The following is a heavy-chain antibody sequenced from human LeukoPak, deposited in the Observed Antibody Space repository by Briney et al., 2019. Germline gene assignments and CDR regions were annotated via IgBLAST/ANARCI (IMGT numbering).Heavy chain of an antibody. CDR2: IKEDGSAK. D-gene: IGHD5-18*01. Sequence: QPGGFLRLSCAASGLTFSSYWMTWVRLAPGKGLEWVANIKEDGSAKNYVDSVKGRFTISRDNAKDSLYLQMDSLRAEDTAVYYCARWLGYGYGLDYWGQGTLVTVSS. CDR3: ARWLGYGYGLDY. V-gene: IGHV3-7*01. CDR1: GLTFSSYW. J-gene: IGHJ4*02.